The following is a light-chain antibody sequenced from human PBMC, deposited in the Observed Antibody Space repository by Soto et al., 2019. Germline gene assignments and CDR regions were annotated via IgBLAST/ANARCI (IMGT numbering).Light chain of an antibody. J-gene: IGKJ1*01. CDR2: DAS. Sequence: DIQMTQSPSTLSASVGDRVTITCRASQSISSWLAWYQQKPGKAPKLLIYDASSLESGVPSRFSGSGSGTEFTXTXSSXQXXDFATYYCQQYNSYSGTFGQGTKVEIK. V-gene: IGKV1-5*01. CDR1: QSISSW. CDR3: QQYNSYSGT.